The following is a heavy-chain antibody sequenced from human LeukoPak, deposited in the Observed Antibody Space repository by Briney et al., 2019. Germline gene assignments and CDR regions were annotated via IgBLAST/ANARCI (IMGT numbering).Heavy chain of an antibody. V-gene: IGHV3-30-3*01. D-gene: IGHD2-21*02. J-gene: IGHJ6*02. Sequence: GGSLRLSCAASGFTFSSYAMHWVRQAPGKGLEWVAVISYDGSTKYYADSVKGRFTISRDNSKNMPYLQRNSRRADDTAVYYCARRRTWVLTGYYGMDVWGQGTTVTLSS. CDR1: GFTFSSYA. CDR2: ISYDGSTK. CDR3: ARRRTWVLTGYYGMDV.